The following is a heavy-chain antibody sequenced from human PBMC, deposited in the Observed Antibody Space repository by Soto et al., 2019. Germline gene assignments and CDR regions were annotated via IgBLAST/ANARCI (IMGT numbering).Heavy chain of an antibody. Sequence: SETLSLTCAVSSGSISSSNWWSWVRQPPGKGLEWIGEIYHSGSTNYNPSLKSRVTISVDKSKNQFSLKLSSVTAADTAVYYCARDRKGVLLWFGELPNYYYYGMDVWGQGTTVTVSS. CDR3: ARDRKGVLLWFGELPNYYYYGMDV. J-gene: IGHJ6*02. CDR2: IYHSGST. V-gene: IGHV4-4*02. D-gene: IGHD3-10*01. CDR1: SGSISSSNW.